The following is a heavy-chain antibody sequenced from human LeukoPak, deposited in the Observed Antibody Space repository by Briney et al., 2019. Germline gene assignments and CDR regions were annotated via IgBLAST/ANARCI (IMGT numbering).Heavy chain of an antibody. D-gene: IGHD1-26*01. CDR1: GYIYITYD. V-gene: IGHV1-18*01. Sequence: ASVKVSCKASGYIYITYDITWVRQAPGQGLEWMGWISAYNGNTNYAQKLQGKVTMTTDTSTSTAYMEVMSLKSDDTAVYYCARANSGSYSPYFDYWGQGTLVTVSS. J-gene: IGHJ4*02. CDR2: ISAYNGNT. CDR3: ARANSGSYSPYFDY.